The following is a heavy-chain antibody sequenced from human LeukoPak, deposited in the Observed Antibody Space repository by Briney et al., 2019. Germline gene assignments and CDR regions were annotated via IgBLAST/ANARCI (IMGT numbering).Heavy chain of an antibody. CDR2: ISSSGGTT. J-gene: IGHJ6*03. V-gene: IGHV3-23*01. CDR3: AKNGDRGAYCSGGSCYPYYYYYIDV. CDR1: GFTFSSYE. D-gene: IGHD2-15*01. Sequence: GGSLRLSCAASGFTFSSYEMNWVRQAPGKGLEWVSYISSSGGTTYYADSVKGRFTISRDNSKNTLYLQMNSLRAEDTAIYYCAKNGDRGAYCSGGSCYPYYYYYIDVWGKGTTVTISS.